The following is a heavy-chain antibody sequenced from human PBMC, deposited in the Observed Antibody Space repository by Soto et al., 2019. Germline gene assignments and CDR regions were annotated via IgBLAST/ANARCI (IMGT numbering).Heavy chain of an antibody. V-gene: IGHV4-38-2*01. CDR2: IYHSGNT. J-gene: IGHJ5*02. CDR1: GYSISSGYY. Sequence: SETLSLTCAVSGYSISSGYYWGWIRQPPGKGLEWIGSIYHSGNTYYNPSLKSRVTISVDTAKNHFSLKLSSVTAADTAIYYCARHIGGSDSSAWFGPWGQGSLVTAPQ. CDR3: ARHIGGSDSSAWFGP. D-gene: IGHD1-26*01.